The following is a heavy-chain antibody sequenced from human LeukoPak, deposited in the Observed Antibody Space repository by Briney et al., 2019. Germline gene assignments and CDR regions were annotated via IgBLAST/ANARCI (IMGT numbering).Heavy chain of an antibody. CDR3: AREEYGFDP. CDR1: GYTFTGYY. D-gene: IGHD2-2*01. Sequence: ASVKVPCKASGYTFTGYYMHWVRQAPGQGLEWMGWINPKSGGTNYAQKFQGRVTMTRDTPIHTAYMELSRLRSDDTAVYYCAREEYGFDPWGQGTLVTVSS. J-gene: IGHJ5*02. CDR2: INPKSGGT. V-gene: IGHV1-2*02.